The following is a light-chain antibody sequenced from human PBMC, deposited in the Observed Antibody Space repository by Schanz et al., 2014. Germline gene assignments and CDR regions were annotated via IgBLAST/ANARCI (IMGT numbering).Light chain of an antibody. CDR3: CSYAGSSTLGV. CDR1: SSDVGGYNS. V-gene: IGLV2-14*03. Sequence: QSALTQPASVSGSPGQSITISCTGTSSDVGGYNSVSWYQQHPGKAPKLMIYDVSNRPSGVSNRFSGSKSGNTASLTISGLQAEDEADYYCCSYAGSSTLGVFGGGTKLTVL. CDR2: DVS. J-gene: IGLJ3*02.